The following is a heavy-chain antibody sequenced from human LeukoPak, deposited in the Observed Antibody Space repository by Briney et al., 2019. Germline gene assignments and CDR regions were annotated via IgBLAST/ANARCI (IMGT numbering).Heavy chain of an antibody. CDR3: ARGRGARSSRWYNWFEP. CDR1: GGSFSAYY. J-gene: IGHJ5*02. CDR2: INHSGST. Sequence: SETLSLTCAVYGGSFSAYYWSLLRQPPGKGLEWIGEINHSGSTNYNPSLKSRVTISIDTSKNQFSLEMSSVTAADTAVYYCARGRGARSSRWYNWFEPWGQGTLVTVSS. D-gene: IGHD6-13*01. V-gene: IGHV4-34*01.